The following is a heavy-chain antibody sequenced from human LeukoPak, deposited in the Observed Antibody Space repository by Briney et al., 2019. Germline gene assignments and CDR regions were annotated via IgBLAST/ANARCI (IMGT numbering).Heavy chain of an antibody. V-gene: IGHV3-30-3*01. Sequence: PGGSLRLSCAASGFTFSSYAFHWVRQAPGKGLGWVAVISYDATNKYYADSVKGRFTISRDNSKDTLYLLMDSLRAEDTAVYYCARDRLGSLEGSFDYWGQGTLVTVSS. J-gene: IGHJ4*02. CDR2: ISYDATNK. D-gene: IGHD3-16*02. CDR1: GFTFSSYA. CDR3: ARDRLGSLEGSFDY.